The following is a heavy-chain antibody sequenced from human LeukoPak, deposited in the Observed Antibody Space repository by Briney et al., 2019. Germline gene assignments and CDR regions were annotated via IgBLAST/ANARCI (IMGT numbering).Heavy chain of an antibody. CDR3: AKGPGYDILPETMTAGWFDP. CDR2: ISYDGSNK. Sequence: GSLRLSCAASGFTFSSYGMHWVRQAPGKGLEWVAVISYDGSNKYYADSVKGRFTISRDNSKNTLYLQMNSLRAEDTAVYYCAKGPGYDILPETMTAGWFDPWGQGTLVTVSS. J-gene: IGHJ5*02. V-gene: IGHV3-30*18. CDR1: GFTFSSYG. D-gene: IGHD3-9*01.